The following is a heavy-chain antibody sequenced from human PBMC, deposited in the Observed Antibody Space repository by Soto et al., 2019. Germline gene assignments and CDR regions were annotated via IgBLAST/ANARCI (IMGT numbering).Heavy chain of an antibody. J-gene: IGHJ6*03. D-gene: IGHD3-10*01. Sequence: PSETLSLTCTVSGGSISSYYWSWIRQPPGKGLEWIGYIYYSGSTNYNPSLKSRVTISVDTSKNQFSLKLSSVTAADTAVYYCARGELSITMVQGGVDYYYYMDVWGRGTTVTVSS. CDR2: IYYSGST. V-gene: IGHV4-59*08. CDR1: GGSISSYY. CDR3: ARGELSITMVQGGVDYYYYMDV.